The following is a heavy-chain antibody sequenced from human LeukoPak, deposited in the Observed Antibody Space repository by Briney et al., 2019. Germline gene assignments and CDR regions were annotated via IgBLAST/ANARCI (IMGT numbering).Heavy chain of an antibody. Sequence: GGSLRLSCAASRFTFSNYAMSWVRQAPGKGLEWVSSISGSGGSTYYADSVKGRFTISRDNSKNTLYLQMNSLRAEDTTVYYCAKDPGSSSGWYYFDYWGQGTLVTVSS. D-gene: IGHD6-19*01. CDR3: AKDPGSSSGWYYFDY. CDR2: ISGSGGST. J-gene: IGHJ4*02. CDR1: RFTFSNYA. V-gene: IGHV3-23*01.